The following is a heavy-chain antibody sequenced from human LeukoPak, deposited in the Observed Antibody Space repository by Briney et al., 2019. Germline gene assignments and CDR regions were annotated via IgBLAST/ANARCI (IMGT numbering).Heavy chain of an antibody. V-gene: IGHV1-18*01. J-gene: IGHJ4*02. CDR1: GYTFTSYG. D-gene: IGHD3-9*01. CDR3: ARGYDILTGQNYFDY. Sequence: ASVKASCKASGYTFTSYGISWVRQAPGQGLEWMGWISAYNGNTNYAQKLQGRVTMTTDTSTSTAYMELRSLRSDDTAVYYCARGYDILTGQNYFDYWGQGTLVTVSS. CDR2: ISAYNGNT.